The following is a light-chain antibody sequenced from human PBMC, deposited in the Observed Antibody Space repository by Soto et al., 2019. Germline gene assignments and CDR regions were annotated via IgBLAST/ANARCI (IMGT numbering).Light chain of an antibody. CDR1: QSLVYSDGNTY. Sequence: DVVMPQSPLSLPVTLGQPASISCRSSQSLVYSDGNTYLNWFQQRPGQSPRRLIYKVSNRDSGVPERFSGSGSGTDFALKISRVEAEDVGVYYGMQGTHWPPMYTFGQGNKLEIK. CDR3: MQGTHWPPMYT. J-gene: IGKJ2*01. V-gene: IGKV2-30*01. CDR2: KVS.